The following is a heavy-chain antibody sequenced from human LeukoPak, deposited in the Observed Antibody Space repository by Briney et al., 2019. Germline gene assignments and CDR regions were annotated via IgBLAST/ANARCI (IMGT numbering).Heavy chain of an antibody. J-gene: IGHJ4*02. CDR1: GFTFSDYW. V-gene: IGHV3-74*01. Sequence: PGGSLRLSCAASGFTFSDYWMHWVRQAPGKGLVWVSRINSDGSSTNYADSVRGRFTISRDNSKNTLYLQMNSLRAEDTALYYCAKDSGNSFFDYWGQGTLVTVSS. D-gene: IGHD2-15*01. CDR2: INSDGSST. CDR3: AKDSGNSFFDY.